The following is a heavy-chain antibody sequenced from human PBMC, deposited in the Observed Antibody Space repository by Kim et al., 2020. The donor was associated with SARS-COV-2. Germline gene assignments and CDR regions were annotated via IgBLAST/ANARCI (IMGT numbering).Heavy chain of an antibody. CDR2: IYYTGST. Sequence: SETLSLTCTVSGGSIINGGYYWSWIRQHPGKGLEWIGYIYYTGSTYYNPSLKSRVTISVDTSKNHFSLKLSSVTAADTAMYYCARRYFYESSDYYYFDYWGQGILVTVSS. CDR3: ARRYFYESSDYYYFDY. D-gene: IGHD3-22*01. CDR1: GGSIINGGYY. J-gene: IGHJ4*02. V-gene: IGHV4-31*03.